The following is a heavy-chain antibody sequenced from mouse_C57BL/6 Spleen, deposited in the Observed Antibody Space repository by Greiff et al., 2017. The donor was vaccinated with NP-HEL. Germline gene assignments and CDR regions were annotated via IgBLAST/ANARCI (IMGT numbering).Heavy chain of an antibody. Sequence: QVQLQQSGAELVKPGASVKISCKASGYAFSSYWMNWVKQRPGKGLEWIGQIYPGDGDTNYNGKFKGKATLTADKSSSTAYMQLSSLTSEDSAVYFCARSNYDYLYYYAMDYWGQGTSVTVSS. CDR1: GYAFSSYW. CDR3: ARSNYDYLYYYAMDY. CDR2: IYPGDGDT. V-gene: IGHV1-80*01. J-gene: IGHJ4*01. D-gene: IGHD2-4*01.